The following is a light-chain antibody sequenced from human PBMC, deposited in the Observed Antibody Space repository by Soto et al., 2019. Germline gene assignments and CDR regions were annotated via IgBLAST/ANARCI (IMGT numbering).Light chain of an antibody. V-gene: IGKV3-11*01. Sequence: EIVLTQSPATLSLSPGARATLSCRARQSVSSYLAWYQQKPGQAPRLLIYDASNRATGIPARFSGSGSGTDFTLTISSLEPEDFAVYYCQQRSNWPLITFGQGTRLEI. J-gene: IGKJ5*01. CDR2: DAS. CDR3: QQRSNWPLIT. CDR1: QSVSSY.